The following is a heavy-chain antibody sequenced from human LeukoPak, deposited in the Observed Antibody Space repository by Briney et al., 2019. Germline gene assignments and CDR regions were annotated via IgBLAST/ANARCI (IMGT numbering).Heavy chain of an antibody. Sequence: LGESLHISCKGSGYRSTSYWIGWVRQMPGKGLEWMGIIYPGDSDTRYSPSFQGQVTISADKSISTAYLQWSSLKASDTAMYYCARSASPSIAAAGHWGQGTLVTVSS. CDR1: GYRSTSYW. CDR3: ARSASPSIAAAGH. D-gene: IGHD6-13*01. J-gene: IGHJ4*02. CDR2: IYPGDSDT. V-gene: IGHV5-51*01.